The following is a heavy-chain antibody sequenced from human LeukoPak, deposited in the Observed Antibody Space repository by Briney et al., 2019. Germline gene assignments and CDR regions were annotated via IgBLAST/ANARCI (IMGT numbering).Heavy chain of an antibody. CDR1: GGTFSSYA. J-gene: IGHJ6*02. CDR3: ARMTRSMTTMSYYYGMDV. Sequence: ASVKVSCKASGGTFSSYAISWVRQAPGQGLKWMGGIIPIFGTANYAQKFQGRVTITADESTSTAYMELSSLRSEDTAVYYCARMTRSMTTMSYYYGMDVWGQGTTVTVSS. CDR2: IIPIFGTA. D-gene: IGHD4-11*01. V-gene: IGHV1-69*13.